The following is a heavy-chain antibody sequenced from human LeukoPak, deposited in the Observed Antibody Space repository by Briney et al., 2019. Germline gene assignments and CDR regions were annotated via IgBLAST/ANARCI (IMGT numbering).Heavy chain of an antibody. J-gene: IGHJ4*02. CDR2: IYAGEGA. CDR3: AREGYSYGYYFDY. V-gene: IGHV4-4*07. D-gene: IGHD5-18*01. CDR1: GDSISNYF. Sequence: SETLSLTCTVSGDSISNYFWSWIRQPAGKRLEWIGRIYAGEGAKYNPSLETRVTVSVDTSTNQLSLKLSSVTAADTAVYYCAREGYSYGYYFDYWGQGTLVTVSS.